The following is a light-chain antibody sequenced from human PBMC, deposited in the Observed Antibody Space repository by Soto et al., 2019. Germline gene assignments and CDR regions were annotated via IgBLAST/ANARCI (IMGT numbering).Light chain of an antibody. Sequence: IQMAQAPSTLSASIGDRDTITCRASQSINNRLAWYQQMPGKAPNLLIYDASSLESGVPSRFRGSGSETEFTLTISGLQPDDFATYYCQQFIDGWTFGQGTNVEIK. CDR1: QSINNR. V-gene: IGKV1-5*01. CDR3: QQFIDGWT. CDR2: DAS. J-gene: IGKJ1*01.